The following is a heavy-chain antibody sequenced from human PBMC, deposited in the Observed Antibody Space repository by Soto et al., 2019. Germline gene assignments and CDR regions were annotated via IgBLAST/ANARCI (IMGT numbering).Heavy chain of an antibody. CDR1: GFTFSRDG. J-gene: IGHJ4*02. V-gene: IGHV3-23*01. D-gene: IGHD4-17*01. CDR3: AKERATTTAFDY. Sequence: PXGSLRLSCSAAGFTFSRDGMSWVRQAPGKGLDWVSLITDNGGSTYYADSVKGRLTISRDNTKNTLFLQMNSLRAEDTAVYYCAKERATTTAFDYWGQGALVTVSS. CDR2: ITDNGGST.